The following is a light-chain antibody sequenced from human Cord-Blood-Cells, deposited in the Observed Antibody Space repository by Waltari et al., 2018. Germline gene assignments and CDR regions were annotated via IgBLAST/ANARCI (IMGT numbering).Light chain of an antibody. CDR2: LGS. CDR3: MQALQTPT. V-gene: IGKV2-28*01. J-gene: IGKJ1*01. CDR1: QSLLHSNGYNY. Sequence: DIVMTQYPLSLPVTPGEPASIPCRSSQSLLHSNGYNYLDWYLQKPGQSPQLLIYLGSNRASGVPDRFSGSGSGTDFTLKISRVEAEDVGVYYCMQALQTPTFGQGTKVEIK.